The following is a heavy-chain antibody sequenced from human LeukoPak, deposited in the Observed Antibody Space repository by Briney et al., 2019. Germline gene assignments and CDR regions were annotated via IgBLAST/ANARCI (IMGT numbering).Heavy chain of an antibody. J-gene: IGHJ6*02. CDR3: ARFPDTSYYGMDV. V-gene: IGHV3-33*01. D-gene: IGHD3-3*01. Sequence: PGGSLRLSCAAPGFTFSSYGMHWVRQAPGKGLEWVAVIWYDGSNKYYADSVKGRFTISRDNSKNTLYLQMNSLRAEDTAVYYCARFPDTSYYGMDVWGQGTTVTVSS. CDR1: GFTFSSYG. CDR2: IWYDGSNK.